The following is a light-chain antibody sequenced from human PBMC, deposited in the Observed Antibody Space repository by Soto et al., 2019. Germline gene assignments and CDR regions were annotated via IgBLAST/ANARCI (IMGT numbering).Light chain of an antibody. Sequence: EIVMTQSPATLCVSPEGRDTLTCRASQSVSSYLAWYQQKPGQAPRLLIYGASSRTTGIPDRFSGSGSGTDFTLTTSRLQPEDYAVYYCQQYNKSPLTFGGGTKVDI. J-gene: IGKJ4*01. CDR1: QSVSSY. CDR2: GAS. CDR3: QQYNKSPLT. V-gene: IGKV3D-15*02.